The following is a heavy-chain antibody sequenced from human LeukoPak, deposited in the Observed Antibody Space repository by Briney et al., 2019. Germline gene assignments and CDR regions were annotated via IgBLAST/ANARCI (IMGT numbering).Heavy chain of an antibody. CDR3: ARSVQLWLIDY. Sequence: SETLSLTCAVYGGSFSGYYWSWIRQPPGKGLEWIGEINHSGSTNYNPSLKSRVTISVDTSKNQFSLKLSSVTAADTAVYYCARSVQLWLIDYWGQGTLVTVSS. D-gene: IGHD5-18*01. V-gene: IGHV4-34*01. J-gene: IGHJ4*02. CDR2: INHSGST. CDR1: GGSFSGYY.